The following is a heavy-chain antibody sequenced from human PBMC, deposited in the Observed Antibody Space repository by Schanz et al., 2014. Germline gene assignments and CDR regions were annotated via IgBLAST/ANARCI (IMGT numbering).Heavy chain of an antibody. CDR1: GFTFSSYG. CDR3: ARDSRPNYDFLTAYYSIDY. J-gene: IGHJ4*02. Sequence: QVQLVESGGGVVQFGRSLRLSCVASGFTFSSYGMHWVRQAPGKGLEWVAVIWYDENNKYYADSVKGRFTMSRDNSKNTLYLHMNTLRSEDTAVYYCARDSRPNYDFLTAYYSIDYWGQGTLVTVSS. V-gene: IGHV3-33*01. D-gene: IGHD3-9*01. CDR2: IWYDENNK.